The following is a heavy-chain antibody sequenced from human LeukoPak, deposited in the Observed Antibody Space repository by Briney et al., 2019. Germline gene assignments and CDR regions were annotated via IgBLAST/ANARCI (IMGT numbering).Heavy chain of an antibody. CDR1: GFTFSSYA. CDR3: ARYEGGYSLDY. CDR2: ISSNSNYK. D-gene: IGHD3-22*01. J-gene: IGHJ4*02. Sequence: GGSLRLSCAASGFTFSSYAVNWVRQAPGKGLEWVSFISSNSNYKTYADSVKGRFTISRDNDKNSVYLQMNSLRVEDTAMYYCARYEGGYSLDYWGQGALVIVSS. V-gene: IGHV3-21*01.